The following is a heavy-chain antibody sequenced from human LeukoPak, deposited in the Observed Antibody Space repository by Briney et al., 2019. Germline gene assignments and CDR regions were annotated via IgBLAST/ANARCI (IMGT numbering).Heavy chain of an antibody. CDR2: INPSGGST. D-gene: IGHD3-3*01. V-gene: IGHV1-46*01. CDR3: ARVTSYDFWSGYYYFDY. J-gene: IGHJ4*02. CDR1: GYTFTSYY. Sequence: ASVKVSCKASGYTFTSYYMHWVRQAPGQGLEWMGIINPSGGSTSYAQKFQGRVTMTRDTSTSTAYMELRSLRSDDTAVYYCARVTSYDFWSGYYYFDYWGQGTLVTVSS.